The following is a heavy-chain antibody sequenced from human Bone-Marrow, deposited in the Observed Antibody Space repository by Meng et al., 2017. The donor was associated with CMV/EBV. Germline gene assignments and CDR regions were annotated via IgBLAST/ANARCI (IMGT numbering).Heavy chain of an antibody. CDR3: ARDGI. J-gene: IGHJ3*02. CDR2: IKYDATET. Sequence: GGSLRLSCEASGFIFNTYNMHWVRQAAGKGLEWLSFIKYDATETSYADSVRGRFTISRDNAKNTLYLQMNSLRAEDTAVYYCARDGIWGQGTMVTVSS. CDR1: GFIFNTYN. V-gene: IGHV3-30*03.